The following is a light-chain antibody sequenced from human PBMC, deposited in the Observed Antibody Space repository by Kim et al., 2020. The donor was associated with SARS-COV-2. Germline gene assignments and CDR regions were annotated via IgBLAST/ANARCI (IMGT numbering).Light chain of an antibody. J-gene: IGLJ2*01. CDR1: SLRSYY. V-gene: IGLV3-19*01. CDR2: GKN. CDR3: NSRDSSGNHVV. Sequence: SSELTQDPAVSVALGQTVRITCQGDSLRSYYASWYQQKPGQAPVLVIYGKNNRPSGIPDRFSGSSSGNTASLTITGAQSEDEADYYCNSRDSSGNHVVFGGGTNLSV.